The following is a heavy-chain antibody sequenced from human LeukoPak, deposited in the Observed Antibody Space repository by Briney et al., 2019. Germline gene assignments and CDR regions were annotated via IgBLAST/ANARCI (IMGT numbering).Heavy chain of an antibody. J-gene: IGHJ6*02. CDR2: IYYRRTT. CDR1: GGSISSGGYY. CDR3: ARGLAATIDGDYYGMDV. V-gene: IGHV4-31*03. Sequence: PSETLSLTCTVSGGSISSGGYYWSWIRQHPGKGLEWKGYIYYRRTTYYNPSLKSRVTILVDTSKNQFSLKLRSVTAADTAVYCCARGLAATIDGDYYGMDVWGQGTTVTVSS. D-gene: IGHD5-12*01.